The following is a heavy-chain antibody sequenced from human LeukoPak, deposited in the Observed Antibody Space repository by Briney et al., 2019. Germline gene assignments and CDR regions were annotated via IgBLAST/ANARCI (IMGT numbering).Heavy chain of an antibody. J-gene: IGHJ4*02. CDR1: GFTFSAYG. D-gene: IGHD6-13*01. Sequence: GGSLRLSCAASGFTFSAYGMHWVRQAPGKGLEWVSAISGSGGSTYYADSVKGRFTISRDNSKNTLYLQMNSLRAEDTAVYYCAKVGPGYSSSWYHADDHLFDYWGQGTLVTVAS. V-gene: IGHV3-23*01. CDR2: ISGSGGST. CDR3: AKVGPGYSSSWYHADDHLFDY.